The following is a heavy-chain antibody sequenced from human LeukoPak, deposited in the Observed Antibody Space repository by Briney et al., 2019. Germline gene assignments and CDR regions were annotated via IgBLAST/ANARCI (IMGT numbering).Heavy chain of an antibody. V-gene: IGHV4-34*01. D-gene: IGHD4-23*01. Sequence: SETLYLTCAVHGGSFSGYYWSWIRQPPGKGLEWIGEIDHSGSTNYNPSLKSRVTISLDTSKNQFSLKLSSVTAADTAVYYCARDDYGGNPPDYWGQGTLVTVSS. CDR3: ARDDYGGNPPDY. CDR2: IDHSGST. J-gene: IGHJ4*02. CDR1: GGSFSGYY.